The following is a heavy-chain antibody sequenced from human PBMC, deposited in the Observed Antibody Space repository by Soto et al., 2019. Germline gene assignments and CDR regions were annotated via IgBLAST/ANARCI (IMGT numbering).Heavy chain of an antibody. V-gene: IGHV4-59*01. CDR3: ARKSGYSNWFDP. J-gene: IGHJ5*02. CDR2: IYYSGST. D-gene: IGHD5-12*01. Sequence: SXTXTVSGGSSSSYXCSWIRQPTGKGLEWIGYIYYSGSTNYNPSLKSRVTISVDTSKNQCSLKLSCVTAADKAVYCCARKSGYSNWFDPWGQGTLVTVSS. CDR1: GGSSSSYX.